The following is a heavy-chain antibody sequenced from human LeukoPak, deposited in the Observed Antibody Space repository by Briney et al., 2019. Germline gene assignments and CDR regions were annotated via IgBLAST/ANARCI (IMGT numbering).Heavy chain of an antibody. CDR3: ASSDPLVVIAIRFDY. CDR2: ISASGGST. J-gene: IGHJ4*02. V-gene: IGHV3-23*01. CDR1: GFTFSSSA. D-gene: IGHD2-21*01. Sequence: PGGSLRLSCAASGFTFSSSAMSWVRQVPGKGLEWVSGISASGGSTNYADSVRGRFTISRDNSKNTLYVQMNSLRDEDTAVYYCASSDPLVVIAIRFDYWGQGTLVTVSS.